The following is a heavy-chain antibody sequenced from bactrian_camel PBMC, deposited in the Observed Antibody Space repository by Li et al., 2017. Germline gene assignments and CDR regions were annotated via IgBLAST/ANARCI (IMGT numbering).Heavy chain of an antibody. CDR2: VYIAGGRSGRT. J-gene: IGHJ6*01. V-gene: IGHV3S40*01. CDR1: GYPYTSIC. D-gene: IGHD1*01. CDR3: ATVLQGTLCRWENFGY. Sequence: EVQLVESGGGSVQAGGSLRLSCAASGYPYTSICMGWFRQAPGKEREGVAVVYIAGGRSGRTAYADSVKGRFTISQDNAKNTVTLQMNSLKPEDTAMYSCATVLQGTLCRWENFGYWGQGTQVTVS.